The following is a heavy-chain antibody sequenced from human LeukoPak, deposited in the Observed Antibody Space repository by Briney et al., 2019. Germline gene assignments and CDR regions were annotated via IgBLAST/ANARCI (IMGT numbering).Heavy chain of an antibody. CDR3: AREERFGDQSRGMDV. D-gene: IGHD3-10*01. V-gene: IGHV3-21*01. CDR1: GFTFSSYS. CDR2: ISSSSSCI. J-gene: IGHJ6*02. Sequence: KSGGSLRLSCAASGFTFSSYSMNWVRQAPGKGLEWVSSISSSSSCIYYADSVKGRFTISRDNAKNSLYLQMNSLRAEDTAAYYCAREERFGDQSRGMDVWGQGTTVTVSS.